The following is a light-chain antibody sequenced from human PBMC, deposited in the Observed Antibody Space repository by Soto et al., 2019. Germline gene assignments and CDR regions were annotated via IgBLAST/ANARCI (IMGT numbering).Light chain of an antibody. J-gene: IGLJ2*01. V-gene: IGLV2-8*01. CDR3: SSYAASNHVV. CDR1: SSDVGGYNY. CDR2: EVN. Sequence: HSALTQPPSASGSPGQSVTISCTGTSSDVGGYNYVSWYQQHPGKAPKVMIYEVNKRPSGVPDRFSGSKSGNTASLTVSGLQAEDEADYYCSSYAASNHVVFGGGTKLTVL.